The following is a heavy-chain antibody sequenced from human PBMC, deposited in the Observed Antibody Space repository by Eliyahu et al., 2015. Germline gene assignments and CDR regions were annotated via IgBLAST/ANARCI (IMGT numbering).Heavy chain of an antibody. CDR3: ARGDYHGAGAYCDY. Sequence: EVHLVESGGGXXXPGRSLXXSXAAXGFSFDDYAMPWVRQAPGKGLEWVSGISWNGVHIGYAESVKGRFTIYRDNAKNSLYLQMNSLRAEDSALYYCARGDYHGAGAYCDYWGQGTLVTVSS. CDR2: ISWNGVHI. CDR1: GFSFDDYA. D-gene: IGHD3-10*01. J-gene: IGHJ4*02. V-gene: IGHV3-9*01.